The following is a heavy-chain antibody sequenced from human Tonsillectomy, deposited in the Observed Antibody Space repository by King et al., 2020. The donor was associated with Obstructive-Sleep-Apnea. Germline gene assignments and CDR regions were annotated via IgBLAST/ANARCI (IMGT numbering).Heavy chain of an antibody. D-gene: IGHD3-10*01. Sequence: VQLVESGAEVKKPGASVRVSCKASGYTFTSYDINWVRQATGQGLEWMGWMNPNSGNPGYAQKFEGRVTMTKNTSISTAYMELGSLRSEDTAVYYCARVYSYYYGSGSYYYYYGMDVWGQGTTVTVSS. CDR3: ARVYSYYYGSGSYYYYYGMDV. CDR1: GYTFTSYD. J-gene: IGHJ6*02. CDR2: MNPNSGNP. V-gene: IGHV1-8*01.